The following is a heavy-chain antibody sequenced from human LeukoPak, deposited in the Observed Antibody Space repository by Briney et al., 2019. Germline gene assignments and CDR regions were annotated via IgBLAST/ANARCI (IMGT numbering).Heavy chain of an antibody. CDR1: GDSISSGGYS. J-gene: IGHJ5*02. CDR3: ARELWFANAPGSWLDR. D-gene: IGHD3-10*01. CDR2: IFHTGST. Sequence: SETLSLTCVVSGDSISSGGYSWSGIRQPPGKGLEWIGYIFHTGSTFYNPSLKSRVTISVDNSKNQFSLRLSSVTAADTAVYYCARELWFANAPGSWLDRWGQGTLVTVST. V-gene: IGHV4-30-2*01.